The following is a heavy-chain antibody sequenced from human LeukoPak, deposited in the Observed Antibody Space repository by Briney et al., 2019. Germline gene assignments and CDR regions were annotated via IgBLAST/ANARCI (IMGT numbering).Heavy chain of an antibody. CDR3: ARSHSVWTSFDY. D-gene: IGHD3/OR15-3a*01. V-gene: IGHV4-59*02. J-gene: IGHJ4*02. Sequence: SETLSLTCGISGGSVSDYYWSWIRQPPGAGLEWIGYIYYSGSTNYNPSLKSRVTISVDTSKNQFSLKLNSVTAADTAVYYCARSHSVWTSFDYWGQGTLVTVSS. CDR1: GGSVSDYY. CDR2: IYYSGST.